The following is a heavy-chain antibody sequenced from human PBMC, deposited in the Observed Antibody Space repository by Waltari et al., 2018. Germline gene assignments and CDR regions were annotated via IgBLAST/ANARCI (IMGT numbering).Heavy chain of an antibody. Sequence: QLEESGGGLVQTGESLTLSCEASGFTPSRTWMHWGRQGRGKGREWVARINDDGTSTNYADSVRGRFTISRDNAKNTLYLEMNSLRGEDSGVYYCTRAPWGELVIASDIWGQGTVVSVSS. V-gene: IGHV3-74*01. CDR3: TRAPWGELVIASDI. CDR1: GFTPSRTW. J-gene: IGHJ3*02. CDR2: INDDGTST. D-gene: IGHD3-16*01.